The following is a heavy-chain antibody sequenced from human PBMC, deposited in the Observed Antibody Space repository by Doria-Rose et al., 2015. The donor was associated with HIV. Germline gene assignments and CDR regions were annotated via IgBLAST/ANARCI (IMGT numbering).Heavy chain of an antibody. CDR3: ARGLLRGGWNDVDYYYGMDV. Sequence: QVQLQQWDAGLVKPSETLSLTCAVFGGSFSGYYWSWIRQPPGKGLEWIGVINHSGCTNYETSRNIRVSISLDTSSNLFSLKLSSVTAADTAVYYCARGLLRGGWNDVDYYYGMDVWGQGTTVTVSS. V-gene: IGHV4-34*01. CDR1: GGSFSGYY. CDR2: INHSGCT. J-gene: IGHJ6*02. D-gene: IGHD1-1*01.